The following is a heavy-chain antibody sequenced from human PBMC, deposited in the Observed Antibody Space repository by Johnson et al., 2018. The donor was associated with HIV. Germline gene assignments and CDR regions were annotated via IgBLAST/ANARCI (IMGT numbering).Heavy chain of an antibody. CDR1: GFTFDDYT. CDR2: RKQDGSEK. V-gene: IGHV3-7*01. D-gene: IGHD1-26*01. J-gene: IGHJ3*01. Sequence: VQLVESGGVVVQPGGSLRLSCAASGFTFDDYTMHWVRQAPGKGLEWVANRKQDGSEKYYVDSVKGRFTISRDNSKNTLYLQMNSLRPEDTAVYYCAKESKWESRTPHAFDLWGQGTMVTVSS. CDR3: AKESKWESRTPHAFDL.